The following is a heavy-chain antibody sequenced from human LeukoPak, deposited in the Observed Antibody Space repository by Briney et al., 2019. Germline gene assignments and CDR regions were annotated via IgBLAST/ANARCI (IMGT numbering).Heavy chain of an antibody. CDR2: ISNNGGYT. D-gene: IGHD3-10*01. J-gene: IGHJ4*02. CDR1: GFTFSSSA. V-gene: IGHV3-23*01. CDR3: ARGFGSGSFYF. Sequence: GGSLRLSCAASGFTFSSSAMSWVRQAPGKGLEWVSAISNNGGYTYYADSVQGRFTVSRDDSKNSLYLQMNNLRAEDTAVYYCARGFGSGSFYFWGQGILVTVSS.